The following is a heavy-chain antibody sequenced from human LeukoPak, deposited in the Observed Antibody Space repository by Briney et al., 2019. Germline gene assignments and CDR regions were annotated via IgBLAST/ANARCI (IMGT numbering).Heavy chain of an antibody. Sequence: ASLTVSCKASGSSVTSYGISWVRQAPGQGLEWMGWSSAYNGNTHYAQNLQGRVTMTTDTSTNTAYMELRSLRSDDTAVYYCASGSLSSSSWGYFDYWGQGTLVTVSS. D-gene: IGHD6-6*01. CDR3: ASGSLSSSSWGYFDY. J-gene: IGHJ4*02. CDR2: SSAYNGNT. V-gene: IGHV1-18*01. CDR1: GSSVTSYG.